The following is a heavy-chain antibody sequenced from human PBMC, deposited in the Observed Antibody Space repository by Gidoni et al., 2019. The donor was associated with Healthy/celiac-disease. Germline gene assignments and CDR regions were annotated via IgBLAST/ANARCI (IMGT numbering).Heavy chain of an antibody. CDR3: ARAFRPGIAAAPGFDY. CDR1: GYTFTSYG. D-gene: IGHD6-13*01. Sequence: QVQLVQSGAEVKKPGASVKVSCKPSGYTFTSYGISWVRQAPGQGLEWMGWISAYNGNTNYAQKLQGRVTMTTDTSTSTAYMELRSLRSDDTAVYYCARAFRPGIAAAPGFDYWGQGTLVTVSS. V-gene: IGHV1-18*01. CDR2: ISAYNGNT. J-gene: IGHJ4*02.